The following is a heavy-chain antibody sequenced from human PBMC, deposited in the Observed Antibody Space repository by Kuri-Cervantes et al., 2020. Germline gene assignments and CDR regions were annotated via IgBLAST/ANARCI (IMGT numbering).Heavy chain of an antibody. CDR3: ARPRPGAVAGTWFDY. CDR2: INVGNVNT. Sequence: ASVKVSCKASGYTFTNYLMHWVRQAPGQSLEWMGWINVGNVNTKYSQKFQGRVTITRDTSASTAYMELSRLRSDDTAVYYCARPRPGAVAGTWFDYWGQGTLVTVSS. J-gene: IGHJ4*02. D-gene: IGHD6-19*01. V-gene: IGHV1-3*01. CDR1: GYTFTNYL.